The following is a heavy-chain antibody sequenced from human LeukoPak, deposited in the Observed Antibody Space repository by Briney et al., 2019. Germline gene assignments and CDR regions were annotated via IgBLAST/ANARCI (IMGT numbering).Heavy chain of an antibody. CDR3: ARDSLGMSTFDS. CDR2: IYSGGST. V-gene: IGHV3-53*01. Sequence: PGGSLRLSCAASGFTVSNNYMSWVRQAPGKGLEWVSVIYSGGSTYYADSVKGRFTISRDSSKNTLYLQMNSLRAEDTAVYYCARDSLGMSTFDSWGQGTLVTVSS. CDR1: GFTVSNNY. J-gene: IGHJ4*02. D-gene: IGHD5/OR15-5a*01.